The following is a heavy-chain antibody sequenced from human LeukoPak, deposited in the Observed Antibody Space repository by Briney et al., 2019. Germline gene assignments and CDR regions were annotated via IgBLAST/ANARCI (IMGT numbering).Heavy chain of an antibody. Sequence: ASVTVYCKASGYSFTHYYMHWVQHVPGQGPEGMGLINPSGGTKYAQKFQDRVTMTRDMSTSTIYMELSSLTSEDRAVYYCAREGRSDYGASRSFDIWGQGTMVTVSS. CDR2: INPSGGT. V-gene: IGHV1-46*01. CDR1: GYSFTHYY. CDR3: AREGRSDYGASRSFDI. D-gene: IGHD4-17*01. J-gene: IGHJ3*02.